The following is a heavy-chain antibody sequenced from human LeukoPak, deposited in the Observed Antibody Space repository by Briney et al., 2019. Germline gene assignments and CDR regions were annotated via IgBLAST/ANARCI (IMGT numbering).Heavy chain of an antibody. V-gene: IGHV3-21*01. CDR1: GLTFSSYS. D-gene: IGHD2-2*01. Sequence: GGSLRLSCAASGLTFSSYSMNWVRQAPGKGLEWVSSISSSSSYIYYADSVKGRFTISRDNAKNSLYLQMNSLRAEDTAVYYCARQMPPPYYGMDVWGRGTTVTVSS. CDR3: ARQMPPPYYGMDV. CDR2: ISSSSSYI. J-gene: IGHJ6*02.